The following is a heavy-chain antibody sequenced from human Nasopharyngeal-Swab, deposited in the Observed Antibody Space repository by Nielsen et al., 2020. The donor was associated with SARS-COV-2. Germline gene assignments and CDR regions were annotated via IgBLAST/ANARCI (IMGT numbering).Heavy chain of an antibody. Sequence: SETLSLTCSVSGGSIKSYYWNWIRQLPGKGLEWIGYISYSGSTDYNPSLKSRVIISVDTSKNQFSLKLNSVTAADTAVYYCARNAYSGYSPRGNYGMDVWGQGTTVTVSS. J-gene: IGHJ6*02. CDR1: GGSIKSYY. V-gene: IGHV4-59*01. D-gene: IGHD5-12*01. CDR3: ARNAYSGYSPRGNYGMDV. CDR2: ISYSGST.